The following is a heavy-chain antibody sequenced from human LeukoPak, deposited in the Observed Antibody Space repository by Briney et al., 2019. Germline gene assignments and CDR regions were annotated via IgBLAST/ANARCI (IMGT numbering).Heavy chain of an antibody. D-gene: IGHD4-17*01. V-gene: IGHV4-34*01. CDR3: ARGPRAYGDYAIDY. J-gene: IGHJ4*02. CDR1: GGSFSGYY. CDR2: INHSGST. Sequence: SETLSLTCAVYGGSFSGYYWSWIRQPPGKGLEWIGEINHSGSTNYNPSLRSRVTISVDTSKNQFSLKLSSVTAADTAVYYCARGPRAYGDYAIDYWGQGTLVTVSS.